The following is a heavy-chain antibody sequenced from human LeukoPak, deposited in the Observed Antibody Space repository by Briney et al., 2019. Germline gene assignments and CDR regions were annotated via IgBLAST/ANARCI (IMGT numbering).Heavy chain of an antibody. CDR3: ARVDYSNYVLDY. Sequence: SETLSLTCTVSGGSVSSGSYYWSWIRQPPGKGLEWIGYIYYSGSTNYNPSLKSRVTISVDTSKNQFSLKLSSVTAADTAVYYWARVDYSNYVLDYWGQGTLVTVSS. D-gene: IGHD4-11*01. V-gene: IGHV4-61*01. CDR2: IYYSGST. CDR1: GGSVSSGSYY. J-gene: IGHJ4*02.